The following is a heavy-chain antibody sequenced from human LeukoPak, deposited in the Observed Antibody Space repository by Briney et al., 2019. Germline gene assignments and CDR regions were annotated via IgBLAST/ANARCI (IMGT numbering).Heavy chain of an antibody. CDR1: GVSISSSSYY. J-gene: IGHJ5*02. CDR3: ASATDGGHDWFDP. D-gene: IGHD4-23*01. CDR2: IYYSGST. Sequence: SETLSLTCTVSGVSISSSSYYWGWIRQPPGKGLEWIGSIYYSGSTYYNPSLKSRYTISVDTSKNQFSLKLSSVTAADPAVYYCASATDGGHDWFDPSGQGTLVTVSS. V-gene: IGHV4-39*07.